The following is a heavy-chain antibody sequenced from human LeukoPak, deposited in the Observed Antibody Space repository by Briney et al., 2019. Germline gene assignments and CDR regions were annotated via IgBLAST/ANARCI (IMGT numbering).Heavy chain of an antibody. Sequence: SQTLSLTCAISGDSVSSNSAAWNWIRQSPSRGLEWLGRTYYRSKWYNDYAVSVKSRITINPDTSKNQFSLQLNSVTPEDTAVYYCARDTVEKTKHYSSGWYGALDYWGQGTLVTVSS. J-gene: IGHJ4*02. V-gene: IGHV6-1*01. CDR2: TYYRSKWYN. CDR3: ARDTVEKTKHYSSGWYGALDY. CDR1: GDSVSSNSAA. D-gene: IGHD6-19*01.